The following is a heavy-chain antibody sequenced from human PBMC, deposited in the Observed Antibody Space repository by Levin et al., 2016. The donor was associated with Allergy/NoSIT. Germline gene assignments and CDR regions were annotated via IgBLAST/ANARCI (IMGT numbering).Heavy chain of an antibody. V-gene: IGHV3-9*01. CDR1: GFSFHEYA. Sequence: SLKISCTASGFSFHEYAMYWVRQAPGKGLEWVSNINFNGGRIDYADSVEGRFTISRDNAKNSLYLQMNSLRPEDTAFYYCVKIRWCSTTTCPLDSWGQGTLVTVSS. J-gene: IGHJ4*02. CDR2: INFNGGRI. D-gene: IGHD2-2*01. CDR3: VKIRWCSTTTCPLDS.